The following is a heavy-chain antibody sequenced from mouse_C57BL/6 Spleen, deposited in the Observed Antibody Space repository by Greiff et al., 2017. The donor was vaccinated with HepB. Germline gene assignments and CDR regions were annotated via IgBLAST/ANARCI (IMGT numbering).Heavy chain of an antibody. CDR3: TADIYDYDAVY. CDR2: IRLKSDNYAT. J-gene: IGHJ2*01. V-gene: IGHV6-3*01. Sequence: EVKVEASGGGLVQPGGSMKLSCVASGFTFSNYWMNWVRQSPEKGLEWVAQIRLKSDNYATHYAESVKGRFTISRDDSKSSVYLQMNNLRAEDTGIYYCTADIYDYDAVYWGQGTTLTVSS. CDR1: GFTFSNYW. D-gene: IGHD2-4*01.